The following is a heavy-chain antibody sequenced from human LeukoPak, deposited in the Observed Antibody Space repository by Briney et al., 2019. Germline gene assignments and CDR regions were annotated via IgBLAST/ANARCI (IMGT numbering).Heavy chain of an antibody. D-gene: IGHD3-22*01. CDR2: IRFDGSNK. V-gene: IGHV3-30*02. J-gene: IGHJ4*02. CDR3: ARDRYYYDSSGYYGSDY. CDR1: GFTFSNYG. Sequence: GSLRLSCAASGFTFSNYGVHWVRQAPGKGLEWVSFIRFDGSNKYYADSVKGRFTISRDNAKNSLYLQMNSLRAEDTAVYYCARDRYYYDSSGYYGSDYWGQGTLVTVSS.